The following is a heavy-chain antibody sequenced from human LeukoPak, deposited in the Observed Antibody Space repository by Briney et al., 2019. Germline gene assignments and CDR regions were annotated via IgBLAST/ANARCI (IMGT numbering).Heavy chain of an antibody. J-gene: IGHJ6*02. D-gene: IGHD6-19*01. Sequence: GGSLRLSCAASGFAVSSNYMSWVRQAPGKGLEWVSLTYSGGSTYYADSVKGRFTISRDNSKNTLSLQMNSLRAEDTAVYYCARDRIAVTSYGMDVWGQGTTVTVSS. CDR1: GFAVSSNY. V-gene: IGHV3-53*01. CDR2: TYSGGST. CDR3: ARDRIAVTSYGMDV.